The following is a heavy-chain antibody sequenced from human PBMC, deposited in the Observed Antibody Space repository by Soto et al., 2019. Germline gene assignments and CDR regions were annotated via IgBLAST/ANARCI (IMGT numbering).Heavy chain of an antibody. CDR1: SGPDRSHN. V-gene: IGHV4-59*02. CDR2: VYYTGDT. Sequence: QVQLQQSGPRLVKPSETLSLTCTVSSGPDRSHNWGWIRQPPGRGLEWIGYVYYTGDTAYNPSLRGTVTISEDTYKKNTSLPLTSAPAAATDLYYCLSEGIAYQQGLVAVWVAATTVSVSS. CDR3: LSEGIAYQQGLVAV. J-gene: IGHJ6*04.